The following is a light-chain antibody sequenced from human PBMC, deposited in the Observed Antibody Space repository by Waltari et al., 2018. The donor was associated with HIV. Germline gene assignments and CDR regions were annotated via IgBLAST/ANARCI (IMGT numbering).Light chain of an antibody. CDR3: CSYAGSYDFDVV. Sequence: QSALTQPRSVSGSLGQSVTISCTVISSDVGGYKYVSSYQQHPGKAPKLLIFDVTKRPSGVPDRFSGSKSGDTASLTISGLQSEDEADYDCCSYAGSYDFDVVFGGGTNLTVL. CDR1: SSDVGGYKY. J-gene: IGLJ2*01. V-gene: IGLV2-11*01. CDR2: DVT.